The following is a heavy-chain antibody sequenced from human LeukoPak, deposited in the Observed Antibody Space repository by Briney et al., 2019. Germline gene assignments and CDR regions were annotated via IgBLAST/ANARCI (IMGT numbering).Heavy chain of an antibody. Sequence: SETLSLTCTVSGGSISSRPYYWGWVRQPPGKGLEWIGSISYSGSIHYNPSLKSRVTISVDTSKNHFSLRLSSVTAADTAVYYCATLEIGVYYFDYWGDGTLVTVSS. V-gene: IGHV4-39*01. CDR2: ISYSGSI. CDR3: ATLEIGVYYFDY. CDR1: GGSISSRPYY. J-gene: IGHJ4*01. D-gene: IGHD3-16*01.